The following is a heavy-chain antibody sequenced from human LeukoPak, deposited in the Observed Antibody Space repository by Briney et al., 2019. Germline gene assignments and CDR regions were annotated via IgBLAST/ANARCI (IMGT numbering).Heavy chain of an antibody. Sequence: GGSLRLSCAASGFTFSSYAMSWVRQAPGKGLEWVSAISGSGGSTYYADSVKGRFTISRDNSKNTLYLQMNSLKTEDTAVYYCTTDSPPAVAGTGYYWGQGTLVTVSS. CDR2: ISGSGGST. CDR1: GFTFSSYA. CDR3: TTDSPPAVAGTGYY. V-gene: IGHV3-23*01. D-gene: IGHD6-19*01. J-gene: IGHJ4*02.